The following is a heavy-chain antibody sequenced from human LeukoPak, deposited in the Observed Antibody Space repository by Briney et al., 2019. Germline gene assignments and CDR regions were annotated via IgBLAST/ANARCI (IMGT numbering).Heavy chain of an antibody. CDR1: GFTFSGSA. J-gene: IGHJ6*02. CDR2: IRTKPDNYAA. V-gene: IGHV3-73*01. CDR3: SRFGLDYDGSRYASDGLDV. D-gene: IGHD3-22*01. Sequence: GGSLRLSCAASGFTFSGSAVHWVRQASGKGLEWLGRIRTKPDNYAAAYAASVKGRFTIYRDDSKNSAYLQMDSLKTEDTAVYYCSRFGLDYDGSRYASDGLDVWGQGTTVIVSS.